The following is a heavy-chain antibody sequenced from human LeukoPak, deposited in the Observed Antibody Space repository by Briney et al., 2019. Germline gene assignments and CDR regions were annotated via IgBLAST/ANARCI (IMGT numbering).Heavy chain of an antibody. CDR3: ARGQLTGDDELFDY. V-gene: IGHV3-48*04. Sequence: GRSLRLSCAASGFIFSTYGMHWVRQAPGKGLECVSYISSSGNIIYYADSVKGRFTISRDNAKNSLYLQMNSLRAEDTAVYYCARGQLTGDDELFDYWGQGTLVTVSS. D-gene: IGHD7-27*01. CDR2: ISSSGNII. CDR1: GFIFSTYG. J-gene: IGHJ4*02.